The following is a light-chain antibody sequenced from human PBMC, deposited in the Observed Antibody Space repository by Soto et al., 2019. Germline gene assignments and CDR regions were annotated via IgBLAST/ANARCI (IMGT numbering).Light chain of an antibody. J-gene: IGKJ2*01. V-gene: IGKV3-15*01. Sequence: EIVMTQSPATLSVSPGERATLSCRASQSVSSNLAWYQQKPGQAPRLLIYDASTRATGIPARFSGSGSGTEFTLTISSLQSEDFAVYYCQHYNNLPPLYTFGQGTALEIK. CDR2: DAS. CDR3: QHYNNLPPLYT. CDR1: QSVSSN.